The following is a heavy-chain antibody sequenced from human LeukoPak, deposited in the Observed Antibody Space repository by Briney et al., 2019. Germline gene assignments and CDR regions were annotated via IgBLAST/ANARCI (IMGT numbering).Heavy chain of an antibody. J-gene: IGHJ3*02. Sequence: ASVKVSCKASGYTFTGYYMHWVRQAPGRGLEWMGWINPNSGGTNYAQKFQDRVTMTRDTSISTAYMELSRLRSDDTAVYYCARDLGYSHDAFDIWGQGTMVTVSS. D-gene: IGHD5-12*01. V-gene: IGHV1-2*02. CDR1: GYTFTGYY. CDR3: ARDLGYSHDAFDI. CDR2: INPNSGGT.